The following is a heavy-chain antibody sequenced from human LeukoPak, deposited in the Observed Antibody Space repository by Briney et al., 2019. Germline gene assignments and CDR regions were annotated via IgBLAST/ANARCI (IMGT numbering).Heavy chain of an antibody. CDR3: ASSIVVVPAAMDYYYMDV. D-gene: IGHD2-2*01. J-gene: IGHJ6*03. CDR1: GGSISSGDYY. V-gene: IGHV4-30-4*08. Sequence: SQTLSLTCTVSGGSISSGDYYWSWIRQPPGKGLEWIGYIYYSGITYYNPSLKSLVTISVDTSKNQFSLKLSSVTAADTAVYYCASSIVVVPAAMDYYYMDVWGKGTTVTVSS. CDR2: IYYSGIT.